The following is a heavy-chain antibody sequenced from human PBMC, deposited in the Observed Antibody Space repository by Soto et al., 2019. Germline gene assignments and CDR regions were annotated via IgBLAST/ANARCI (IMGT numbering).Heavy chain of an antibody. V-gene: IGHV3-7*01. CDR1: GFTFSDSW. J-gene: IGHJ6*02. CDR2: IKPDESEK. CDR3: VRGTPTPGLDI. D-gene: IGHD1-1*01. Sequence: GGSLRLSCTASGFTFSDSWMTWVRQAPGKGLEWVARIKPDESEKKYADSVKGRFSISRDNAKNSMYLQMDSLRGEDTAVYYCVRGTPTPGLDIWGRGTTVTVSS.